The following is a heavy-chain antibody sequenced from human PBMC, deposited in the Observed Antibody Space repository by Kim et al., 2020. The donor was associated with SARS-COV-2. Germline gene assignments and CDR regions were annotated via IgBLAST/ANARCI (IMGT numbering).Heavy chain of an antibody. D-gene: IGHD1-26*01. CDR2: ISSSSSYI. J-gene: IGHJ5*02. V-gene: IGHV3-21*01. CDR1: GFTFSSYS. CDR3: ARARDRGGGWFDP. Sequence: GGSLRLSCAASGFTFSSYSMNWVRQAPGKGLEWVSSISSSSSYIYYADSVKGRFTISRDNAKNSLYLQMNSLRAEDTAVYYCARARDRGGGWFDPWGQGTLVTVSS.